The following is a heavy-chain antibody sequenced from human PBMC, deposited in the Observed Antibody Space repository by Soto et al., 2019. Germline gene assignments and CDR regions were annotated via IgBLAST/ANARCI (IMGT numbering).Heavy chain of an antibody. D-gene: IGHD2-15*01. Sequence: SETLSLTCAVSGGSISSSNWWSWVRQPPGKGLEWIGEIYHSGSTIYNPSLKSRVTISVDKSKNQFSLKLSSVTAGDTAVYYCNRYCSGGSCSNGDYWGQGTLVTVS. J-gene: IGHJ4*02. V-gene: IGHV4-4*02. CDR1: GGSISSSNW. CDR2: IYHSGST. CDR3: NRYCSGGSCSNGDY.